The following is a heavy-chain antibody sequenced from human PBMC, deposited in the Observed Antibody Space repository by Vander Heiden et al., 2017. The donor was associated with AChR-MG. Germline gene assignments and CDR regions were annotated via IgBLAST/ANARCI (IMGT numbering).Heavy chain of an antibody. V-gene: IGHV3-30*18. CDR1: GFTFSRYG. CDR3: AKDLLPFVVVPAPTYGPFDY. D-gene: IGHD2-2*01. J-gene: IGHJ4*02. CDR2: ISYDGSNK. Sequence: QVQLVESGGGVVQPGRSLRLSCAASGFTFSRYGMRWVRQAPGKGLEWVAVISYDGSNKYYADSVKGRFTIARDNSKNTLYLQMNSLRAEDTAVYYCAKDLLPFVVVPAPTYGPFDYWGQGTLVTVSS.